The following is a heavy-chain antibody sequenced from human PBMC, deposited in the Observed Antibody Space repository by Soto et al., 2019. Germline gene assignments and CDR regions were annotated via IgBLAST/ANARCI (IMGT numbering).Heavy chain of an antibody. CDR3: ATPGLAELDWYFDL. D-gene: IGHD6-13*01. Sequence: QVQLVQSGAEVKKPGSSVKVSCKASGGTFNNYAIIWVRQAPGQGLEWMGGIIPIFGTANYAQRFQGRVTITADESTTTAYMELSSLRSEDTAVYYCATPGLAELDWYFDLWGRGTLVTVSS. CDR1: GGTFNNYA. V-gene: IGHV1-69*12. J-gene: IGHJ2*01. CDR2: IIPIFGTA.